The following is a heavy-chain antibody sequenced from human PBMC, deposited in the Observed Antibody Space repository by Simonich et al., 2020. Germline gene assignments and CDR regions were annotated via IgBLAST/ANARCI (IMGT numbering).Heavy chain of an antibody. CDR2: INPNSGGT. J-gene: IGHJ4*02. V-gene: IGHV1-2*02. CDR3: ARWPSIPASYGSGSYFDY. Sequence: QVQLVQSGAEVKKPGASVKVSCKASGYTFTGYYMDRVRQAPGQGLGWRGWINPNSGGTNYAQKFQGRVTITRDTSISTAYMELSRLRSDDTAVYYCARWPSIPASYGSGSYFDYWGQGTLVTVSS. D-gene: IGHD3-10*01. CDR1: GYTFTGYY.